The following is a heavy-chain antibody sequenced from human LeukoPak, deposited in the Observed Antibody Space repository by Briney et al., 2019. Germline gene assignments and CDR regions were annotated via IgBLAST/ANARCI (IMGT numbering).Heavy chain of an antibody. CDR2: IIPIFGTV. Sequence: SGKVSCKASGGTFASYAISWVRQAPGQGLEWMGRIIPIFGTVNYAQKFQGRVTMTTDESTSTAYMELSSLRSEDTAVYYCARVSTEADTAMAVFDYWGQGTLVTVSS. CDR3: ARVSTEADTAMAVFDY. CDR1: GGTFASYA. V-gene: IGHV1-69*05. J-gene: IGHJ4*02. D-gene: IGHD5-18*01.